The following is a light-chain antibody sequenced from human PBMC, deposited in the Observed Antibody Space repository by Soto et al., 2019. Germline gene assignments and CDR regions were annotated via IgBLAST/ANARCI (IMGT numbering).Light chain of an antibody. V-gene: IGKV1-27*01. J-gene: IGKJ4*01. CDR2: AAS. Sequence: DIQMTQSPSSLSASVGDRVTITCRASQAIYNYLAWYQQKPGKVPTLLISAASTLQSGVPSRFSGSGSGTDFTLAISILQPEYVATYYCQKFSAVPTFGGGTKVEI. CDR1: QAIYNY. CDR3: QKFSAVPT.